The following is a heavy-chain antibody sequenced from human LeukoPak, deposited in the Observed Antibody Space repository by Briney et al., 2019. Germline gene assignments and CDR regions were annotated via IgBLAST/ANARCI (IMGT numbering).Heavy chain of an antibody. J-gene: IGHJ4*02. D-gene: IGHD2-21*02. CDR3: ARGVTYFDY. CDR1: GGSISNYY. Sequence: SETLSLTCTVSGGSISNYYWSWIRQSPGKGLEWIGYIYYTGNTNYNPSLESRVTISVDTSKNQFSLKLSSVTAADTAVYYCARGVTYFDYWGQGTLVTVSS. V-gene: IGHV4-59*08. CDR2: IYYTGNT.